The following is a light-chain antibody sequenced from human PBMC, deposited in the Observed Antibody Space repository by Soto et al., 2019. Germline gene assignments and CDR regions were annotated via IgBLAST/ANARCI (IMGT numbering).Light chain of an antibody. Sequence: NFMLTQPHSVSESPGKTVTISCTRSSGSIANNYVQWYQQRPGSAPTTVIYEDKLRPSGGPGRFSGSTDASSNSASLTTSGLQTEDEAEYYCQSYDADFVIFGGATKVTVL. CDR1: SGSIANNY. CDR2: EDK. CDR3: QSYDADFVI. J-gene: IGLJ2*01. V-gene: IGLV6-57*04.